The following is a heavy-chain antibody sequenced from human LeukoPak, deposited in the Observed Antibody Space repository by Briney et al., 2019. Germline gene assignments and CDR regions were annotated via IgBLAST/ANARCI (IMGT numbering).Heavy chain of an antibody. CDR1: GGSFSGYY. Sequence: SETLSLTCAVYGGSFSGYYWSWIRQPPGKGLEWIGEIYHSGSTNYNPSLKSRVTISVDTSKNQFSLKLSSVTAADTAVYYCARRRLRYFDWLEGDYYYYYMDVWGKGTTVTISS. CDR2: IYHSGST. CDR3: ARRRLRYFDWLEGDYYYYYMDV. V-gene: IGHV4-34*01. D-gene: IGHD3-9*01. J-gene: IGHJ6*03.